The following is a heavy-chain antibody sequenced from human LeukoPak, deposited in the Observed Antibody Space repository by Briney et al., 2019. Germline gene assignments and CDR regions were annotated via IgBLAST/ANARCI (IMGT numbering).Heavy chain of an antibody. CDR2: ISGSGGST. D-gene: IGHD4-17*01. CDR3: AKDRYDYGDYVFDY. CDR1: GFIFTNAW. V-gene: IGHV3-23*01. J-gene: IGHJ4*02. Sequence: GGSLRLSCAASGFIFTNAWMTWVRQAPGKGLEWVSAISGSGGSTYYADSVKGRFTISRDNSKNTLYLQMNSLRAEDTAVYYCAKDRYDYGDYVFDYWGQGTLVTVSS.